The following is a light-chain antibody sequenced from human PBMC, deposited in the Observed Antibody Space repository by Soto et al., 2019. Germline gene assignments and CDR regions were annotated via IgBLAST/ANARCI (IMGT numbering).Light chain of an antibody. J-gene: IGKJ4*01. CDR2: GTS. V-gene: IGKV1-39*01. CDR3: QQSYIDLT. Sequence: IQVTQSPSSLSASVGDRITVTCRASQNISTYLSWYQQKPGKAPRILMYGTSNLQSGVPSRFSGSGSGTDFTITITSLQPEDFATYYCQQSYIDLTFGGGTNVEIK. CDR1: QNISTY.